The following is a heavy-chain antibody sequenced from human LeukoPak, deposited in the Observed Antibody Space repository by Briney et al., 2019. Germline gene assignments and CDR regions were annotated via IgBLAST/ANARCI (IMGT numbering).Heavy chain of an antibody. Sequence: SETLSLTCAVYGGSFSGYYWSWIRQPPGKGLEWIGEINHSGSTNYNPSLKSRVTISVDTSKNQFSLKLSSVTAADTAVYYCARDYYDSSGYYYPFDYWGQGTLVTVSS. CDR2: INHSGST. D-gene: IGHD3-22*01. CDR3: ARDYYDSSGYYYPFDY. V-gene: IGHV4-34*01. CDR1: GGSFSGYY. J-gene: IGHJ4*02.